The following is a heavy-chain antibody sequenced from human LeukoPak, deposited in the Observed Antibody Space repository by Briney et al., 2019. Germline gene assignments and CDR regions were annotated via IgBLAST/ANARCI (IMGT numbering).Heavy chain of an antibody. J-gene: IGHJ4*02. CDR2: IYHSGST. CDR3: ARQGPYNTIFGVVIKRGDFDY. CDR1: GYSISSGYY. D-gene: IGHD3-3*01. Sequence: SETLSLACAVSGYSISSGYYWGRIRQPPGKGLEWIGSIYHSGSTYYNPSLKSRVTISVDTSKNQFSLKLSSVTAADTAVYYCARQGPYNTIFGVVIKRGDFDYWGQGTLVTVSS. V-gene: IGHV4-38-2*01.